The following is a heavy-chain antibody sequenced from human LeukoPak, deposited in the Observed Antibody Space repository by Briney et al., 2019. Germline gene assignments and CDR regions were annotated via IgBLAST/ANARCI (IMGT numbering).Heavy chain of an antibody. CDR1: GGSFSGYY. J-gene: IGHJ4*02. CDR3: ARVARLNIAAAGSKGSIDY. D-gene: IGHD6-13*01. CDR2: INHSGST. V-gene: IGHV4-34*01. Sequence: SETLSLTCAAYGGSFSGYYWSWIRQPPGKGLEWIGEINHSGSTNYNPSLKSRVTISVDTSKNQFSLKLSSVTAADTAVYYCARVARLNIAAAGSKGSIDYWGQGTLVTVSS.